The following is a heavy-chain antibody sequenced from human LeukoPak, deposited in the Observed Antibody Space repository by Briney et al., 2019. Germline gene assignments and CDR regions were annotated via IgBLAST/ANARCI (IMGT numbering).Heavy chain of an antibody. CDR2: IIPMFGTV. CDR3: ARVINIGQPPYFYCMDV. Sequence: SVKVSCKTSGDTLSSHGFSWVRHAPGQGLEWKGGIIPMFGTVNYAQNFQGRVTITADESTSTAYMDLSSLRSEDTAVYYCARVINIGQPPYFYCMDVWGKGTTVTVSS. D-gene: IGHD1-14*01. J-gene: IGHJ6*03. V-gene: IGHV1-69*13. CDR1: GDTLSSHG.